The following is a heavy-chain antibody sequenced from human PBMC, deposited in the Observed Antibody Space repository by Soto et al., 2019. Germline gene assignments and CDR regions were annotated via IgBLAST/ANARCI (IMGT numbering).Heavy chain of an antibody. D-gene: IGHD5-18*01. CDR1: GFTFSSYW. CDR2: IKQDGSEK. V-gene: IGHV3-7*01. Sequence: EVQLVESGGGLVQPGGSLRLSCAASGFTFSSYWMSWVRQAPGKGLEWVANIKQDGSEKYYVDSVKGRFTISRDNAKNSLYLQMNSLRAEDTAVYYCASDARDTVMVSPFDYWGQGTLVTVSS. CDR3: ASDARDTVMVSPFDY. J-gene: IGHJ4*02.